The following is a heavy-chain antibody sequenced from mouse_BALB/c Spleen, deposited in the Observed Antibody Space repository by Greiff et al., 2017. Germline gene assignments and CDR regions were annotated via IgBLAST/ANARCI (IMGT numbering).Heavy chain of an antibody. Sequence: QVQLKQSGPELVKPGASVKISCKASGYSFTSYYIHWVKQRPGQGLEWIGWIFPGSGNTKYNEKFKGKATLTADTSSSTAYMQLSSLTSEDSAVYFCARYGYYYFDYWGQGTTLTVSS. V-gene: IGHV1-66*01. D-gene: IGHD2-2*01. CDR1: GYSFTSYY. J-gene: IGHJ2*01. CDR3: ARYGYYYFDY. CDR2: IFPGSGNT.